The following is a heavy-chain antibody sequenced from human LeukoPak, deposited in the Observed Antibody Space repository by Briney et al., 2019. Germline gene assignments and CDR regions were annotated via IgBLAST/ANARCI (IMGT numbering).Heavy chain of an antibody. CDR1: GGSISSSSYY. CDR3: ARAISGYYDSSGYYFFHYGMDV. Sequence: NSSETLSLTCTVSGGSISSSSYYWGWIRQPPGKGLEWIGSIYYSGSTYYNPSLKSRVTISVDTSKNQFSLKLSSVTAADTAVYYCARAISGYYDSSGYYFFHYGMDVWGQGTTVTVSS. J-gene: IGHJ6*02. CDR2: IYYSGST. V-gene: IGHV4-39*01. D-gene: IGHD3-22*01.